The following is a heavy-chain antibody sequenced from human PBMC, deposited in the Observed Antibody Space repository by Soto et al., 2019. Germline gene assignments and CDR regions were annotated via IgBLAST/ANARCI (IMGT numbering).Heavy chain of an antibody. J-gene: IGHJ4*02. Sequence: PGGSLRLSCAASGFTFSSYGMHWVRQAPGKGLEWVAVISYDGSNKYYADAVKGRFTISRDNSKNTLYLQMNSLRAEDTAVYYCAKNEYSGYPFDYWGQGTLVTVSS. V-gene: IGHV3-30*18. CDR1: GFTFSSYG. D-gene: IGHD5-12*01. CDR3: AKNEYSGYPFDY. CDR2: ISYDGSNK.